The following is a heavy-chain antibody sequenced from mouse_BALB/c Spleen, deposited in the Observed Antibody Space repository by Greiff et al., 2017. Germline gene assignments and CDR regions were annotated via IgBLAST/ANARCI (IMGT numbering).Heavy chain of an antibody. CDR3: AREGYYGSSPLDY. D-gene: IGHD1-1*01. Sequence: QVQLKESGPGLVAPSQSLSITCTVSGFSLTSYGVHWVRQPPGKGLEWLGVIWAGGSTNYNSALMSRLSISKDNSKSQVFLKMNSLQTDDTAMYYCAREGYYGSSPLDYWGQGTTLTVSS. CDR2: IWAGGST. V-gene: IGHV2-9*02. CDR1: GFSLTSYG. J-gene: IGHJ2*01.